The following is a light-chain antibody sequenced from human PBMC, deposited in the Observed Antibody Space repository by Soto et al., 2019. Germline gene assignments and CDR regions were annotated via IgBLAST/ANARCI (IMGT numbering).Light chain of an antibody. CDR1: QSVSNS. CDR2: GAS. CDR3: QQYNNWPPIT. J-gene: IGKJ5*01. Sequence: EIVLTQSPATLSLSPGERATLSCRASQSVSNSLAWYQQKPGQAPRLLIYGASTRATGIPARFSGSGSGTEFTLTISSLQSEDFAVYYCQQYNNWPPITFGQGTRLEIK. V-gene: IGKV3D-15*01.